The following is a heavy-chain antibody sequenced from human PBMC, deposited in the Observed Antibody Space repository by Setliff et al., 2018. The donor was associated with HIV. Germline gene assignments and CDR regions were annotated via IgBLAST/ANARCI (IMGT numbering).Heavy chain of an antibody. V-gene: IGHV1-69-2*01. D-gene: IGHD6-19*01. Sequence: ASVKVSCKASKYTFTDYYMHWVQQAPGKGLEWMGRVDPEDDKTIYAEKFQGRVTMTRDTSTSTVYMELSSLRSEDTAVYYCARNPRIAVAGTDYYYYMDVWGKGTTVTVS. CDR2: VDPEDDKT. J-gene: IGHJ6*03. CDR3: ARNPRIAVAGTDYYYYMDV. CDR1: KYTFTDYY.